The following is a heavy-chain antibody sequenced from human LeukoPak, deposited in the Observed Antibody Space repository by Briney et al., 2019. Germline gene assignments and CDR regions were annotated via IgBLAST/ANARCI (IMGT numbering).Heavy chain of an antibody. CDR3: ARVSRFYYDSSGDFDY. J-gene: IGHJ4*02. D-gene: IGHD3-22*01. CDR1: GYTFTDYY. Sequence: GASVKVSCKASGYTFTDYYMHWVRQAPGPGLEWMGWITPNSGATKYAQKFRGRVSMTRDTSINTAYMELSRLISDHTAIYYCARVSRFYYDSSGDFDYWGQGTLVTVSS. V-gene: IGHV1-2*02. CDR2: ITPNSGAT.